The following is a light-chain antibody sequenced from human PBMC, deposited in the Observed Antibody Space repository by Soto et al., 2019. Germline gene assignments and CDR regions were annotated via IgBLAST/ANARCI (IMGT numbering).Light chain of an antibody. V-gene: IGKV1-5*03. CDR1: QSISNW. J-gene: IGKJ1*01. CDR3: QQYNNYWT. CDR2: KAS. Sequence: DIQMTQSPSTLSASVGDRVTITCRASQSISNWLAWYQQKPGKAPKLLIYKASSLESGVPLRFSGSGSGTEFTLTISSLQPDDFATYYCQQYNNYWTFGQGTKVEIK.